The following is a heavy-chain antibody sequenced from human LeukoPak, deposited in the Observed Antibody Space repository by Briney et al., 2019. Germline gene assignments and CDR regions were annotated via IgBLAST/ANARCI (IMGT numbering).Heavy chain of an antibody. J-gene: IGHJ5*02. CDR1: GFTFSSYP. D-gene: IGHD2-15*01. V-gene: IGHV3-7*01. Sequence: GGSLRLSCAASGFTFSSYPMSWVRQAPGKGLEWVANIKQDGSEKYYVDSVKGRFTISRDNAKNSLYLQMNSLRAEDTAVYYCARGGYCSGGSCYPLGSWGQGTLVTVSS. CDR3: ARGGYCSGGSCYPLGS. CDR2: IKQDGSEK.